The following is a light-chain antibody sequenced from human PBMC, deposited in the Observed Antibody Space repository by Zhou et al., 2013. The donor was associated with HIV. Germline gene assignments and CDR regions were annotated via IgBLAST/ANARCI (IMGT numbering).Light chain of an antibody. V-gene: IGKV1-8*01. CDR3: QQYYSYPLT. J-gene: IGKJ3*01. CDR2: AAS. Sequence: AIRMTQSPSSFSASTGDRVTITCRASQGISSYLAWYQQKPGKAPKLLIYAASTLQSGVPSRFSGSGSGTDFTLTISCLQSEDFATYYCQQYYSYPLTFGP. CDR1: QGISSY.